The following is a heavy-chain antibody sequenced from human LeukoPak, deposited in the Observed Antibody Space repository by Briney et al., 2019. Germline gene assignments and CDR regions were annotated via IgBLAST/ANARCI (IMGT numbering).Heavy chain of an antibody. Sequence: PGGSLRLSCAASGFTVSSNYMSWVRQAPGKGLEWVSSISSSSSYIYYADSVKGRFTISRDNAKNSLYLQMNSLRAEDTAVYYCASPASSGSCWGQGTLVTVSS. CDR3: ASPASSGSC. D-gene: IGHD6-19*01. CDR2: ISSSSSYI. CDR1: GFTVSSNY. J-gene: IGHJ4*02. V-gene: IGHV3-21*01.